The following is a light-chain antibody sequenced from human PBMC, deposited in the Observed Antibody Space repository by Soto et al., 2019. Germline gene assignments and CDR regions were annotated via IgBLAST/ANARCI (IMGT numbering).Light chain of an antibody. CDR2: AAS. CDR1: QDIRNG. V-gene: IGKV1-17*03. Sequence: DIQMTQSPPAMSASVGDGVTITCRASQDIRNGLAWFQQKPGQVPKRLIYAASSLQSGVPSRFSAYGSGTEFTLTISSLQPEDFATYYCLQHNEYSRTFGQGNKLEF. CDR3: LQHNEYSRT. J-gene: IGKJ1*01.